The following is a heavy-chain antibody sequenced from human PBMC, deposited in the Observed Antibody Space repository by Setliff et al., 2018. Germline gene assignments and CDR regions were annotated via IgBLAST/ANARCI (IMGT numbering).Heavy chain of an antibody. D-gene: IGHD4-17*01. CDR1: GYTFSANA. CDR3: VXDAGWQYDDYAGVYFPH. J-gene: IGHJ1*01. V-gene: IGHV1-18*01. CDR2: ISGYNGYT. Sequence: ASVKVSCKASGYTFSANAIHWVRQAPGQRLEWMGWISGYNGYTVYAQRFQGRVTMTTXXXTSTXXXXXXXXXXXXTXVXXXVXDAGWQYDDYAGVYFPHWGQGTLVTVSS.